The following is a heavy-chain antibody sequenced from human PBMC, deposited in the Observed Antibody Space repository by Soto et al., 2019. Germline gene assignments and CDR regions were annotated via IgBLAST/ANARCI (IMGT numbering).Heavy chain of an antibody. CDR1: GVSISSSSYY. CDR3: ASVSFGYYDILTGLYYYYGMDV. D-gene: IGHD3-9*01. Sequence: PSETLSLTCTVYGVSISSSSYYWGWICQPPGKGLEWIGSLFYSGSTYYNPSLKGRHTISVDTSKNQFSLKLSSVTAADTAVYYFASVSFGYYDILTGLYYYYGMDVWGQGTTVT. V-gene: IGHV4-39*01. CDR2: LFYSGST. J-gene: IGHJ6*02.